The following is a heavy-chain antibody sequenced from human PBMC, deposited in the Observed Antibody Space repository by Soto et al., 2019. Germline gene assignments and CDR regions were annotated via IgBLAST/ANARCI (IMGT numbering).Heavy chain of an antibody. V-gene: IGHV3-48*02. CDR2: ITSSGDSI. CDR3: ARWPKASRVTS. Sequence: EVQLLESGGGLIHPGGSLRLSCVASGFRFSDHSMNWVRQAPGKGLEWVSYITSSGDSIYYADSVKGRFTFSRDNAKKSLVLQMNSLTDDDTAVYYCARWPKASRVTSWGQGTLVIVSS. J-gene: IGHJ4*02. D-gene: IGHD4-17*01. CDR1: GFRFSDHS.